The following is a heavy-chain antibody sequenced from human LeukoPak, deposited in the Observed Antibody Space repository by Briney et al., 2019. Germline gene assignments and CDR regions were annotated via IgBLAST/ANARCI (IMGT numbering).Heavy chain of an antibody. J-gene: IGHJ3*02. Sequence: PSETLSLTCAVSGGSISSSNWWSWVRQPPGKGLEWIGRIYTSGSTINNPSLKNTNYNPSLKSRLTMSVDRPKNQFSLKMTSVTAADTAMYYCARDTALWTFDIWGQGTMVTVSS. V-gene: IGHV4-4*02. CDR3: ARDTALWTFDI. CDR1: GGSISSSNW. CDR2: IYTSGSTINNPSLKNT. D-gene: IGHD2-21*02.